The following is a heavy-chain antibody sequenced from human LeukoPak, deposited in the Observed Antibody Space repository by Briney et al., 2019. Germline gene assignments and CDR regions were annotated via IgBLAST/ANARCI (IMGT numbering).Heavy chain of an antibody. CDR3: DTRSRY. CDR1: GLTFSSYD. CDR2: ISNSGNTI. D-gene: IGHD2-2*01. J-gene: IGHJ4*02. V-gene: IGHV3-48*03. Sequence: GGSLRLSCVGSGLTFSSYDMNWVRQAPGKGLEWISYISNSGNTIYYADSVKGRFTISRDNTKNSLYLQMNSLRAEDTAVYYCDTRSRYWGQGTLVTVSS.